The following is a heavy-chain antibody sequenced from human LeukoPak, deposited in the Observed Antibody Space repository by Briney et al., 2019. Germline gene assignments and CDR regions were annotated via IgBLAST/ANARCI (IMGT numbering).Heavy chain of an antibody. V-gene: IGHV2-70*11. CDR3: ARIWGASASSSSFYFDY. D-gene: IGHD6-6*01. CDR2: IDWDDDK. Sequence: SGPTLVNPTQTLTLTCTFSGFSLSTSGMCVSWIRQPPGKDLEWLARIDWDDDKYYSTSLKTRLTISKDTSKNQVVLTMTNMDPVDTATYYCARIWGASASSSSFYFDYWGQGTLVTVSS. J-gene: IGHJ4*02. CDR1: GFSLSTSGMC.